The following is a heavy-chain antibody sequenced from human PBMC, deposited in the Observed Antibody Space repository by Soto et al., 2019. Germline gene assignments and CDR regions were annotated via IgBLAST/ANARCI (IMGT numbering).Heavy chain of an antibody. CDR1: GFTFRSYS. Sequence: GGSLRLSCAASGFTFRSYSMSWVRQAPGKGLEWVATITGTGTSTYFADSVKGRFTISRDNSRNTLYLQLNSLRAEDTAVYYCAKSQRAQCILKNCFDSWGQGALVTVSS. V-gene: IGHV3-23*01. J-gene: IGHJ4*02. CDR2: ITGTGTST. CDR3: AKSQRAQCILKNCFDS. D-gene: IGHD6-19*01.